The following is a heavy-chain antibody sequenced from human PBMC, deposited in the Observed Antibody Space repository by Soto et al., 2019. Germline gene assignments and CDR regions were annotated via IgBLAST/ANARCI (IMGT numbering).Heavy chain of an antibody. CDR2: ISGSGGST. CDR1: GYTFSSYA. Sequence: VGSMRLSCAASGYTFSSYAMSWVRQAPGKGLEWVSAISGSGGSTYYADSVKGRFTISRDNSKNTLYLQMNSLRAEDTAVYYCAKPKVSTGKYYFDYCGQGALVTVSS. V-gene: IGHV3-23*01. D-gene: IGHD5-12*01. J-gene: IGHJ4*02. CDR3: AKPKVSTGKYYFDY.